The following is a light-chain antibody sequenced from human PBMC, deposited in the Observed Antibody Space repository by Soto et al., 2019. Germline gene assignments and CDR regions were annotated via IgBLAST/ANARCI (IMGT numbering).Light chain of an antibody. CDR3: SSYAGSNDFVV. Sequence: QSALTQPPSASGSPGQSVTISCTGNSSDVGGYNYVSWYQQHPGKAPKLMIYEVSKRPSGVPDRFSGSKSGNTASLTVSGLQAEDEADYYCSSYAGSNDFVVFGGVTKLTF. J-gene: IGLJ2*01. V-gene: IGLV2-8*01. CDR1: SSDVGGYNY. CDR2: EVS.